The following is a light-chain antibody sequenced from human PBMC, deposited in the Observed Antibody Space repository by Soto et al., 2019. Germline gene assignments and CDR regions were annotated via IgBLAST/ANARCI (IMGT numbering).Light chain of an antibody. Sequence: DIQMTQSPSTLSASVGDRVTITCRASQSISSWLAWYQQKPGKAPKLLIYKASTLKSGVPSRFSGSGSGTEFTLTISSLQPDDFATYYCQHYNSAPPLTFGRGTKVDIK. CDR1: QSISSW. V-gene: IGKV1-5*03. CDR3: QHYNSAPPLT. J-gene: IGKJ4*01. CDR2: KAS.